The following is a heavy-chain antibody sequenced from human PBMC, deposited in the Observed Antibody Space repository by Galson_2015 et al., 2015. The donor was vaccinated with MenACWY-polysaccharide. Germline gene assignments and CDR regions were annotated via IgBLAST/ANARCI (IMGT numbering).Heavy chain of an antibody. D-gene: IGHD3-3*01. CDR2: IKQSGSEK. Sequence: SLRLSCAASGFPFSDSWMTWIRQAPGKGLERVATIKQSGSEKYYVDSVEGRFTVSRDNAKNSLYLQMNSLRAEDTAVYYCARARSWSGYFAFDFWGQGTMVTVSS. J-gene: IGHJ3*01. CDR1: GFPFSDSW. CDR3: ARARSWSGYFAFDF. V-gene: IGHV3-7*01.